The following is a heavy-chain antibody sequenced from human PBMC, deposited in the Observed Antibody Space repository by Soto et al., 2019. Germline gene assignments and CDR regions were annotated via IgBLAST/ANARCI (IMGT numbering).Heavy chain of an antibody. CDR1: GFTFDDYA. D-gene: IGHD3-22*01. CDR3: AKGRYYYDSSGYRGWFDP. J-gene: IGHJ5*02. Sequence: EVQLVESGGGLVQPGRSLRLSCAASGFTFDDYAMHWARQAPGKGLEWVSGISWNSGSIGYADSVKGRFTISRDNAKNSLYLQMNSLRAEDTALYYCAKGRYYYDSSGYRGWFDPWGQGTLVTVSS. CDR2: ISWNSGSI. V-gene: IGHV3-9*01.